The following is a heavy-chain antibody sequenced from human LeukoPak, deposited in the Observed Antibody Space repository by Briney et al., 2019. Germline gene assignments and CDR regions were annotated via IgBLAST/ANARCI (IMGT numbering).Heavy chain of an antibody. CDR2: ISYDGSNK. CDR3: ARETGSAVGSTDFVY. Sequence: GRSLRLSCAASGFTFSSYAMHWVRQAPGKGLEWVAVISYDGSNKYYADSVKGRFTISRDNSKNTLYLQMNSLGAEDTAVYYCARETGSAVGSTDFVYWGQGTLVTVSS. J-gene: IGHJ4*02. D-gene: IGHD4-17*01. CDR1: GFTFSSYA. V-gene: IGHV3-30-3*01.